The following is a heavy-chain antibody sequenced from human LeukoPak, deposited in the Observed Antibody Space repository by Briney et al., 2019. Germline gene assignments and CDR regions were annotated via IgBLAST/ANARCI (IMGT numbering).Heavy chain of an antibody. V-gene: IGHV4-39*01. CDR3: ARLGAWIQLWLRGYGWFDP. CDR1: GGSISSSTYY. D-gene: IGHD5-18*01. Sequence: SETLSLTCTVSGGSISSSTYYWGWIRQPPGKGLEWIGSIYYSGSTHYNPSLKSRVTISVDTSKNQFSLKLSSVTAADTAVYYCARLGAWIQLWLRGYGWFDPWGQGTLVTVSS. J-gene: IGHJ5*02. CDR2: IYYSGST.